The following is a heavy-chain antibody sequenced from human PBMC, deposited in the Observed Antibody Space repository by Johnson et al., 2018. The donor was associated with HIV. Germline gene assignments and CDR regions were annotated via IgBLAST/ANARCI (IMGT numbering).Heavy chain of an antibody. CDR1: GFTFSSYA. CDR2: IKQDGSEK. D-gene: IGHD1-14*01. V-gene: IGHV3-7*01. CDR3: ARAPYNGKSGLLDALDM. Sequence: VQLVESGGGVVQPGRSLRLSCAASGFTFSSYAMHWVRQAPGKGLEWVANIKQDGSEKYYVDSVKGRFTISRDNAKNSLYLQMNSLTAEDTAVFYCARAPYNGKSGLLDALDMWGQGTMVTVSS. J-gene: IGHJ3*02.